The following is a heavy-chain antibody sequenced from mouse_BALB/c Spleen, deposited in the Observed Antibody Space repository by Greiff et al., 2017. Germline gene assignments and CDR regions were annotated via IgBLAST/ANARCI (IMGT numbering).Heavy chain of an antibody. CDR1: GFSLTSYD. J-gene: IGHJ3*01. V-gene: IGHV2-9-2*01. CDR3: VRDNSSAWFAY. CDR2: IWTGGGT. D-gene: IGHD1-3*01. Sequence: VQGVESGPGLVAPSQSLSITCTVSGFSLTSYDISWIRQPPGKGLEWLGVIWTGGGTNYNSAFMSRLSISKDNSKSQVFLKMNSLQTDDTAIYYCVRDNSSAWFAYWGQGTLVTVSA.